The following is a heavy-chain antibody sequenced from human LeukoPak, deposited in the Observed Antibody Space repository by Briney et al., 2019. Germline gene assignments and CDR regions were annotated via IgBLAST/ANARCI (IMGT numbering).Heavy chain of an antibody. CDR1: GGTFSSYA. CDR2: IIPIFGTA. D-gene: IGHD3-10*01. V-gene: IGHV1-69*13. Sequence: APVKVSCKASGGTFSSYAISWVRQAPGQGLEWMGGIIPIFGTANFAQKFQGRVTITADESTSTAYMELSSLRSEDTAVYYCAELGSGSYSFDYWGQGTLVTVSS. CDR3: AELGSGSYSFDY. J-gene: IGHJ4*02.